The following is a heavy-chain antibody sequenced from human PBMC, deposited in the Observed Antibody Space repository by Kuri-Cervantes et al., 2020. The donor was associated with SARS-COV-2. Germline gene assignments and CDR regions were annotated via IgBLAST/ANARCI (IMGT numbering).Heavy chain of an antibody. J-gene: IGHJ5*02. CDR3: AGGYSSGWPDH. Sequence: SLKISCAASGFTFDDYAMHWVRQAPGKGLEWVSGISWNRGSIGYAASVKGRFTISRDNSRNTLYLQMNSLRAEDTAVYYCAGGYSSGWPDHWGQGTLVTVSS. D-gene: IGHD6-19*01. CDR2: ISWNRGSI. CDR1: GFTFDDYA. V-gene: IGHV3-9*01.